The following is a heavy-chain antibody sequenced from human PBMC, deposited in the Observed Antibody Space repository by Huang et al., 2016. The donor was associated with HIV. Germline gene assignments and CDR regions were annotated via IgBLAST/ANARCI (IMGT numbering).Heavy chain of an antibody. D-gene: IGHD3-10*01. CDR2: INPLWSP. CDR3: ARDATKNPRGWFDP. V-gene: IGHV4-34*02. Sequence: QVHLQQWGAGLLKSAETLSLTCAVYGGSLSGYYWSWLRQTPGKGLEWIGEINPLWSPNYNPSLKSRVSISMDGSKKQFSLKLRSISDADTAVYFCARDATKNPRGWFDPWGQGTLVTVSS. CDR1: GGSLSGYY. J-gene: IGHJ5*02.